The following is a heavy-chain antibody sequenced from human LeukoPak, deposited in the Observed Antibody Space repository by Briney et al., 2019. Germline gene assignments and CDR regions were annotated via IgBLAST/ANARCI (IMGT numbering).Heavy chain of an antibody. V-gene: IGHV3-23*01. CDR2: ISGSGGST. J-gene: IGHJ4*02. Sequence: GGSLRLSCAASGFTFSSYAMSWVRQAPGKGLEWVSAISGSGGSTYYADSVKGRFTISRDDSKNTLYLQMNSLRAEDTAVYYCANSITIFGVVIPYSFDYRGQGTLVTVSS. D-gene: IGHD3-3*01. CDR1: GFTFSSYA. CDR3: ANSITIFGVVIPYSFDY.